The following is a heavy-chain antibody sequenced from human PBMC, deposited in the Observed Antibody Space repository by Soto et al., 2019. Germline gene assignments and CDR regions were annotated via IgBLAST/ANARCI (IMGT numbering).Heavy chain of an antibody. Sequence: PGESLKISCKGSGYSFTNYWIGWVRQIPGKGLEWMGIIYPGDSDTRYSPSFQGQVTISADKSISTAYLQWSSLKASDTAMYYCGRRRIVMTGVNGFHFWGQGTMVTVSS. CDR3: GRRRIVMTGVNGFHF. D-gene: IGHD6-19*01. CDR1: GYSFTNYW. CDR2: IYPGDSDT. J-gene: IGHJ3*01. V-gene: IGHV5-51*01.